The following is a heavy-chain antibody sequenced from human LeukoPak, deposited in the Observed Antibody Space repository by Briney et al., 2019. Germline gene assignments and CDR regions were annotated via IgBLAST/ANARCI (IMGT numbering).Heavy chain of an antibody. Sequence: GASVKVSCKASGYTFTSYDINWVRQAPGQGLEWMGWMNPNRGNTGYAQKFQGRVTMTRNTSISTAYMELSSLRSEDTAVYYCARVRVYSRFGLHKRPYGMDVWGQGTTVTVSS. CDR1: GYTFTSYD. CDR3: ARVRVYSRFGLHKRPYGMDV. V-gene: IGHV1-8*01. D-gene: IGHD3-10*01. J-gene: IGHJ6*02. CDR2: MNPNRGNT.